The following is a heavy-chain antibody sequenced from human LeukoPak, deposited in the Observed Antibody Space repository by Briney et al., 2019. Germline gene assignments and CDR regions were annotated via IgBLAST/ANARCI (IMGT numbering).Heavy chain of an antibody. Sequence: GGSLRLSCTASGFTFGDYAMSWFRQAPGKGLEWVGFIRSKAYGGTTEYAASVKGRFTISRDDSKSIAYLQMNSLKTEDTAVYYCTRDLWYGDIVATGATTFDYWGQGTLVTVSS. V-gene: IGHV3-49*03. CDR1: GFTFGDYA. CDR3: TRDLWYGDIVATGATTFDY. D-gene: IGHD5-12*01. CDR2: IRSKAYGGTT. J-gene: IGHJ4*02.